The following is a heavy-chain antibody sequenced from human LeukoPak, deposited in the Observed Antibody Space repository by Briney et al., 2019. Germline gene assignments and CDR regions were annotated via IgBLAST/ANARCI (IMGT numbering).Heavy chain of an antibody. Sequence: SETLSLTCAVYGGSFSGYSWSWIRQPPGKGLEWIGEVNHSGSTNYSPSLKSRVTISVDTSKNLFSLKLRSVTAADTAVYYCAREGIRRDGYRRVDYWGQGTLVTVSS. CDR2: VNHSGST. D-gene: IGHD5-24*01. V-gene: IGHV4-34*01. J-gene: IGHJ4*02. CDR1: GGSFSGYS. CDR3: AREGIRRDGYRRVDY.